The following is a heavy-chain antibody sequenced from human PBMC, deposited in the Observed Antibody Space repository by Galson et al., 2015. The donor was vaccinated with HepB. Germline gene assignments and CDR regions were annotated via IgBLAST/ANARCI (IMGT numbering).Heavy chain of an antibody. J-gene: IGHJ6*03. CDR1: GGSISSSSYY. Sequence: TLSLTCTVSGGSISSSSYYWGWIRQPPGKGLEWIGSIYYSGSTYYNPSLKSRVTISVDTSKNQFSLRLSSVTAADTAVYYCAGVWAGFGELFHYYYYMDVWGKGTTVTVSS. V-gene: IGHV4-39*01. CDR3: AGVWAGFGELFHYYYYMDV. CDR2: IYYSGST. D-gene: IGHD3-10*01.